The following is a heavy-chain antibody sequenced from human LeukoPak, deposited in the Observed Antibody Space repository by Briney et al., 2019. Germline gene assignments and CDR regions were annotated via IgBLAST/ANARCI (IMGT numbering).Heavy chain of an antibody. CDR1: GFTFSSYA. Sequence: GGSLRLSCVASGFTFSSYAMTWVRQAPGKGLEWVSFISYSGGSIYSADSVKGRFTISRDNSKNTLYLQMNSLRAEDTAVYYCAKGGRCSGGSCYALFDYWGQGTLVIVSS. J-gene: IGHJ4*02. CDR3: AKGGRCSGGSCYALFDY. V-gene: IGHV3-23*01. CDR2: ISYSGGSI. D-gene: IGHD2-15*01.